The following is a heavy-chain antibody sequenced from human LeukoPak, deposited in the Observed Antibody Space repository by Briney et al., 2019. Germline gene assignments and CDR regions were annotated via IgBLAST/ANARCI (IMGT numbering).Heavy chain of an antibody. CDR2: ITSSSSYI. V-gene: IGHV3-21*01. CDR1: GFTFSSYS. D-gene: IGHD5-12*01. CDR3: ARVMGGYSSDY. J-gene: IGHJ4*02. Sequence: GGSLRLSCAASGFTFSSYSMYWVRQAPGKGLEWVSYITSSSSYIYYADSVKGRFTVSRDNAKNSLYLQMNSLRAEDTAVYYCARVMGGYSSDYWGQGTLVTVSS.